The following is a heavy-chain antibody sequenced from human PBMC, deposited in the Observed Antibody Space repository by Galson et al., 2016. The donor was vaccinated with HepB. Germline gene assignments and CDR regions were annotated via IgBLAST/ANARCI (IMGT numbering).Heavy chain of an antibody. V-gene: IGHV3-30*04. CDR2: TSFDGSDK. CDR1: GFPFSSYA. D-gene: IGHD1-1*01. CDR3: ARDTGWNDQFDY. J-gene: IGHJ4*02. Sequence: SLRLSCAASGFPFSSYAVHWVHQAPGKGLEWVAVTSFDGSDKYYTDSVEGRFTVSRDNSRNTLFLQMSSLRAEDTAVYYCARDTGWNDQFDYWGQGTLVTVSS.